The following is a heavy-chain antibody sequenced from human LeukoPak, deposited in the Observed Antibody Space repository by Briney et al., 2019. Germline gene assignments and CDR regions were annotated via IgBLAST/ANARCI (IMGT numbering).Heavy chain of an antibody. CDR2: ISYDGSNK. V-gene: IGHV3-30*04. J-gene: IGHJ6*02. Sequence: GGSLRLSCAASGFTFSSYAMHWVRQAPGKGLERVAVISYDGSNKYYADSVKGRFTISRDNSKNTLYLQMNSLRAEDTAVYYCARDLGPRNVDTAMADYYYYGMDVWGQGTTVTVSS. D-gene: IGHD5-18*01. CDR1: GFTFSSYA. CDR3: ARDLGPRNVDTAMADYYYYGMDV.